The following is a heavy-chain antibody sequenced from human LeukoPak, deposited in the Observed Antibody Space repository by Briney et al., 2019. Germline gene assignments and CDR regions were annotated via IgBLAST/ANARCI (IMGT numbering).Heavy chain of an antibody. CDR3: ARDPSKYCSGGSCYSGDAFDI. J-gene: IGHJ3*02. CDR1: GGSISSGDYY. D-gene: IGHD2-15*01. V-gene: IGHV4-30-4*01. CDR2: IYYSGST. Sequence: SQTLSLTCTVSGGSISSGDYYWSWIRQPPGTGLEWIGYIYYSGSTYYNPSLKSRVTISVDTSKNQFSLKLSSVSAADTAVYYCARDPSKYCSGGSCYSGDAFDIWGQGTMVTVSS.